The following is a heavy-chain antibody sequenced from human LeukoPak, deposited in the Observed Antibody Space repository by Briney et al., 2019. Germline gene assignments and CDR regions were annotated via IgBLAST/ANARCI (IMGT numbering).Heavy chain of an antibody. CDR1: GYTFTSYD. Sequence: EASVKVSCKASGYTFTSYDINWVRQATGQGLEWMGWMNPNSGNTGYAQKFQGRVTMTRNTSISTAYMVLSSLRSEDTAVYYCARGASRGMKWLLFSTWGQGTLVTVSS. D-gene: IGHD3-3*01. CDR3: ARGASRGMKWLLFST. V-gene: IGHV1-8*01. CDR2: MNPNSGNT. J-gene: IGHJ4*02.